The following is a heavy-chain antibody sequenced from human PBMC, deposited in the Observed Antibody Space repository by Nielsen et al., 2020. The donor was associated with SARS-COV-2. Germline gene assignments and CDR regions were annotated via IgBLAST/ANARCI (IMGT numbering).Heavy chain of an antibody. CDR1: GFTFTSST. CDR3: ATDEVGWIQLWPPSY. V-gene: IGHV1-58*02. CDR2: IVVGSGNT. J-gene: IGHJ4*02. D-gene: IGHD5-18*01. Sequence: SVKVSCKASGFTFTSSTMQWVRQARGQRLEWIGWIVVGSGNTNYAQKFQGRVTMTEDTSTDTAYMELSSLRSEDTAVYYCATDEVGWIQLWPPSYWGQGTLVTVSS.